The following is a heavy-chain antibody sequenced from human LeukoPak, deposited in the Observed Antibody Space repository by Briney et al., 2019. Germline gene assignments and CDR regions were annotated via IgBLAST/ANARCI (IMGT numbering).Heavy chain of an antibody. CDR1: GGTFSNYA. CDR3: ANGWSH. D-gene: IGHD2-8*01. CDR2: ISAYNGNT. Sequence: ASVKVSCKASGGTFSNYAFSWVRQAPGQGLEWMGWISAYNGNTNYAQKLQGRVTMTTDTSTSTAYMELRSLRSDDTAVYYCANGWSHWGQGTLVTVSS. V-gene: IGHV1-18*01. J-gene: IGHJ4*02.